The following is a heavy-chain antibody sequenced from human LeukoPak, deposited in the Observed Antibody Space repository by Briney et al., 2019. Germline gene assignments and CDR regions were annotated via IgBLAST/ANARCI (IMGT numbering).Heavy chain of an antibody. CDR2: IYNSGSP. D-gene: IGHD5-24*01. J-gene: IGHJ4*02. Sequence: SETLSLTCTVSGGSISSYYWSWIRQPPGKGLDWIGFIYNSGSPNYNPSLKSRVTMSIDTSKNQFSLKLNSVTAADTAVYFCARAGGSVNDYNVIDNWGQGTLVTVSS. CDR1: GGSISSYY. V-gene: IGHV4-59*08. CDR3: ARAGGSVNDYNVIDN.